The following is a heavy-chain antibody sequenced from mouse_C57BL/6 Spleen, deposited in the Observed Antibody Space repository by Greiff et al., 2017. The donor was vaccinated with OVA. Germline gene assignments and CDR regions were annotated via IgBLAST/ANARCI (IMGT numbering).Heavy chain of an antibody. CDR3: ASGILRYFDV. Sequence: EVKLVESGGGLVQPGGSLSLSCAASGFTFTDYYMSWVRQPPVKALEWLGFIRNKANGYTTEYSASVKGLFNISRDNSQSILYLQMNALRAEDSATYYCASGILRYFDVWGTGTTVTVSS. CDR2: IRNKANGYTT. D-gene: IGHD1-1*01. J-gene: IGHJ1*03. V-gene: IGHV7-3*01. CDR1: GFTFTDYY.